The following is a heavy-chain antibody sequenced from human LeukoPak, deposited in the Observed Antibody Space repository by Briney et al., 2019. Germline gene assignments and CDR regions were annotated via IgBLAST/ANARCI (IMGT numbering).Heavy chain of an antibody. CDR2: MSAYNGNT. CDR3: ARGYYYDSSGYSDAFDI. CDR1: VYTFTNYG. D-gene: IGHD3-22*01. J-gene: IGHJ3*02. Sequence: ASVTVSYKPSVYTFTNYGISWVRQAPGQGREWMGWMSAYNGNTNYAQKLQGRVTMTTDTSTNTAYMELRSLRSDDTAVYYCARGYYYDSSGYSDAFDIWGQGTMVTVSS. V-gene: IGHV1-18*01.